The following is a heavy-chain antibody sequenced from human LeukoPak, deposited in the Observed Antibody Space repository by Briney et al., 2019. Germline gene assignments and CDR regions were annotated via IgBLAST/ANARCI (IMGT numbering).Heavy chain of an antibody. CDR3: AKDISYGSGTGMDV. J-gene: IGHJ6*02. CDR1: GFDFSSNW. Sequence: GALRLSCAASGFDFSSNWMHWVRHAPGQGLVWVSRIKGDGISTNYADSVEGRFTISRDIAKNTLYLQMNSLRAEDTALYYCAKDISYGSGTGMDVWGQGTTVTVSS. D-gene: IGHD3-10*01. CDR2: IKGDGIST. V-gene: IGHV3-74*01.